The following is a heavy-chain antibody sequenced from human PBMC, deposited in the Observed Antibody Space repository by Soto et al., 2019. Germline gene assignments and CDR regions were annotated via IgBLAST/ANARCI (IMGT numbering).Heavy chain of an antibody. J-gene: IGHJ6*02. D-gene: IGHD1-26*01. Sequence: QVQLVQSGAEVKKPGSSVKVSCKASGGTFSSYAISWVRQAPGQGLEWMGGIIPIFGTADYAQKFQGRVTIPAAESTSTAYMELSSLRSEDTAVYYCASHSGSSPEGRYYYGMDVWGQGTTVTVSS. CDR3: ASHSGSSPEGRYYYGMDV. V-gene: IGHV1-69*12. CDR1: GGTFSSYA. CDR2: IIPIFGTA.